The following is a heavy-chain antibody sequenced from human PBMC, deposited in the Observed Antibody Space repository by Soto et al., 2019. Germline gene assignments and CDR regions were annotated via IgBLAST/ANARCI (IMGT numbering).Heavy chain of an antibody. CDR2: IYHSGST. Sequence: QVQLQESGPGLVKPSGTLSLTCAVSGGSISSSYWWSWVRQPPGKGLEWIGEIYHSGSTNYNPSLKSRVTISVDKSKNQFSLKLSSVTAADTAVYYCTRRRITMIVVVYDAFDMWGQGTTVTVSS. CDR1: GGSISSSYW. V-gene: IGHV4-4*02. CDR3: TRRRITMIVVVYDAFDM. J-gene: IGHJ3*02. D-gene: IGHD3-22*01.